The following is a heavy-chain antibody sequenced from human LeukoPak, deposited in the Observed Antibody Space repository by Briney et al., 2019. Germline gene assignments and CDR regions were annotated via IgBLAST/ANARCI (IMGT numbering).Heavy chain of an antibody. D-gene: IGHD3-10*01. Sequence: PGGSLRLSCAASGFTVSSNYMSLVRQAPGKGLDLVSVIYSGCSTYYADSVKGRFTISRDNSKNTLYLQMNSVRGEDTAVYYCARDMETRDYGMDVWGQGTTVTVSS. J-gene: IGHJ6*02. CDR3: ARDMETRDYGMDV. CDR2: IYSGCST. V-gene: IGHV3-66*01. CDR1: GFTVSSNY.